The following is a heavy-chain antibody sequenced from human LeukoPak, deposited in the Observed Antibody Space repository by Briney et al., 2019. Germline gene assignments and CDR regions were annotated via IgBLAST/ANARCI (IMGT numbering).Heavy chain of an antibody. V-gene: IGHV4-4*02. J-gene: IGHJ4*02. Sequence: SETLSLTCAVSGDSLSTNYWWTWVRQPPGKGLEWIGEIYHSGSINYNPSLKNRVTLSIDKSNNHFSLRLSSLSAADTAVYYCARGISGYFGTSGYYYDYWGQGTLVTVSS. CDR3: ARGISGYFGTSGYYYDY. CDR2: IYHSGSI. CDR1: GDSLSTNYW. D-gene: IGHD3-22*01.